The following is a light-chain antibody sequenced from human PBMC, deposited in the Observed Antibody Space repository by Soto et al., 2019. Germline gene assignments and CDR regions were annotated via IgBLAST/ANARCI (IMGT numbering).Light chain of an antibody. CDR2: DAS. V-gene: IGKV1-33*01. J-gene: IGKJ2*01. CDR1: QDISNH. CDR3: QHYHNYMYT. Sequence: GDRVTITCQASQDISNHLNWYQQKPGKAPDLLIYDASNLERGVPSRFSGSGSGTDFTFTISSLQPEDFATYYCQHYHNYMYTFGQGTNLEI.